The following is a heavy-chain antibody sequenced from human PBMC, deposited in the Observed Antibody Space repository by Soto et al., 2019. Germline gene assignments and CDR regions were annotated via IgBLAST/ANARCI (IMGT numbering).Heavy chain of an antibody. J-gene: IGHJ5*02. CDR3: ARDAGRRFDP. Sequence: PGESLKISCKGSGYSFSSYWIGWVRQQPGKGLEWMGLIYPGDSDTRYSPSFQGQVTMSVDKSINTAYLHWNSLKASDSAMYYCARDAGRRFDPWGQGTLVTVSS. CDR2: IYPGDSDT. CDR1: GYSFSSYW. V-gene: IGHV5-51*01.